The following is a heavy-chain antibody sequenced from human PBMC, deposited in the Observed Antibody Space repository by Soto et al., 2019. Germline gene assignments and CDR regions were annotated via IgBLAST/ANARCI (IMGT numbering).Heavy chain of an antibody. CDR2: ISAYNGNT. J-gene: IGHJ4*02. V-gene: IGHV1-18*01. CDR1: GYTFTSYG. CDR3: ARKYYYGPGPWY. D-gene: IGHD3-10*01. Sequence: QVQLVQSGAEVKKPGASVKVSCKASGYTFTSYGISWVRQAPGQGLEWMGWISAYNGNTNYAQKLQGRVTMTTDTPTSTANMGRRSLSSDDTAVYYCARKYYYGPGPWYWAQGPLVPVSS.